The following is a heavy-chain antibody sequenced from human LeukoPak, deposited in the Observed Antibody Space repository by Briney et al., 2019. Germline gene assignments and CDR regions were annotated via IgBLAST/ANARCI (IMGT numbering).Heavy chain of an antibody. CDR3: AKGRYCSGGSCDEGYFDY. CDR1: GFTFSNNW. V-gene: IGHV3-23*01. D-gene: IGHD2-15*01. CDR2: ISGSGGST. Sequence: GGSLRLSCAASGFTFSNNWMAWVRQAPGKGLEWVSAISGSGGSTYYADSVKGRFTISRDNSKNTLYLQMNSLRAEDTAVYYCAKGRYCSGGSCDEGYFDYWGQGTLVTVSS. J-gene: IGHJ4*02.